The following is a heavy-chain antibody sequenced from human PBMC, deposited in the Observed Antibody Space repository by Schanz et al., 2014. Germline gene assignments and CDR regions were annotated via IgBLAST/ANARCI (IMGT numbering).Heavy chain of an antibody. Sequence: QVQLVESGGGVVQFGRSLRLSCVASGFTFSSYGMHWIRQAPGKGLEWVAVISYDGSNKYYADSVKGRFTISRDNAKNSLYLQMNSLRAEDTAVYYCAREEGWGIAAAGLKHYYYGMDVWGQGTTVTVSS. V-gene: IGHV3-30*19. J-gene: IGHJ6*02. CDR1: GFTFSSYG. D-gene: IGHD6-13*01. CDR2: ISYDGSNK. CDR3: AREEGWGIAAAGLKHYYYGMDV.